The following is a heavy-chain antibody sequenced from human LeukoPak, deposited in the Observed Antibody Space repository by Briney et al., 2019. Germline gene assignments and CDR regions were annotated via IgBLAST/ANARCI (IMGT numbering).Heavy chain of an antibody. D-gene: IGHD2-2*01. J-gene: IGHJ6*03. CDR1: GYTFTGYY. V-gene: IGHV1-2*02. Sequence: ASVKVSCKASGYTFTGYYTHWVRQAPGQGLEWMGWINPNSGGTNYAQKFQGRVTMTRDTSTSTAYMELSRLRSDDTAVYYCARDRAYCSSTSCQFTDYYYYMDVWGKGTTVTVSS. CDR2: INPNSGGT. CDR3: ARDRAYCSSTSCQFTDYYYYMDV.